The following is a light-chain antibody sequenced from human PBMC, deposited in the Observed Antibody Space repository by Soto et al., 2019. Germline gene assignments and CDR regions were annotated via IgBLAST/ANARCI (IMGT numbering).Light chain of an antibody. V-gene: IGKV3-20*01. Sequence: EIVLTQSPGTLSLSPGERATLSCRASQSVSRNFLAWYQHRLGQAPRLLIYGASSRATGIPDRFSGSGSGTDFTLTINRLEPEDFAVYYCQQYGSSPLTFGGGTKVEIK. CDR3: QQYGSSPLT. CDR2: GAS. J-gene: IGKJ4*01. CDR1: QSVSRNF.